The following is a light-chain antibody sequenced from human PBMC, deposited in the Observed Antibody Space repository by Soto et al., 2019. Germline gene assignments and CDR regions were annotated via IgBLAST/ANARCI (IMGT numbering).Light chain of an antibody. CDR3: SSYTSSGTRGL. CDR2: EVS. CDR1: TSDIGGYTY. J-gene: IGLJ2*01. Sequence: QSALTQPASVSGSPGQSITISCTGTTSDIGGYTYVSWYQHHPGKAPKLMIYEVSNRPSGVSTRFSGSKSGNTASLTISGLQAEDEADYYCSSYTSSGTRGLFGGGTKVTVL. V-gene: IGLV2-14*01.